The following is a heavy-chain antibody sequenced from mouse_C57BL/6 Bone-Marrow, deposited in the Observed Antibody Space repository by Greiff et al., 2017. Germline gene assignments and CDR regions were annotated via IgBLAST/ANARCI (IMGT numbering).Heavy chain of an antibody. CDR2: IYPGGGYT. J-gene: IGHJ4*01. CDR1: GYTFTNYW. V-gene: IGHV1-63*01. Sequence: QVQLQQSGAELVRPGTSVKMSCKASGYTFTNYWIGWAKQRPGHGLEWIGDIYPGGGYTNYNEKFKGKATLTADKSSSTAYMQFSSLTSEDSAIXYCARTMGLLRYAMDYWGQGTSGTGSS. CDR3: ARTMGLLRYAMDY. D-gene: IGHD2-3*01.